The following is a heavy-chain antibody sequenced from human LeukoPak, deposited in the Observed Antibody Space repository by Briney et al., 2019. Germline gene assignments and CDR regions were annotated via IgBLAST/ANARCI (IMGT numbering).Heavy chain of an antibody. Sequence: GGSLRLSCAASGFTFSGSAMHWVRQASGKGLEWVGRIRSKANSYATAYAASGQGRFTISRDDSKNTAYLQMNSLKTEDTAVYYCTRHAPYSSSWDRGAFDYWGQGTLVTVSS. D-gene: IGHD6-13*01. CDR3: TRHAPYSSSWDRGAFDY. CDR1: GFTFSGSA. CDR2: IRSKANSYAT. J-gene: IGHJ4*02. V-gene: IGHV3-73*01.